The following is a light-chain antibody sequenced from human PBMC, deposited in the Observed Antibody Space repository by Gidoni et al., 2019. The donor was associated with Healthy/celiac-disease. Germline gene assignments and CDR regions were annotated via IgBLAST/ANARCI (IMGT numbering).Light chain of an antibody. V-gene: IGKV4-1*01. J-gene: IGKJ1*01. CDR2: WAS. Sequence: IVMTQSPDSLAVSLGERATINCKSSQSVLYSSNNKNYLAWYQQKPGQPPKLLIYWASTRESGVPDRFSGSGSGTDFTLTISRLQAEDVAVYYCQQYYSTLTWTFGQGTKVEIK. CDR1: QSVLYSSNNKNY. CDR3: QQYYSTLTWT.